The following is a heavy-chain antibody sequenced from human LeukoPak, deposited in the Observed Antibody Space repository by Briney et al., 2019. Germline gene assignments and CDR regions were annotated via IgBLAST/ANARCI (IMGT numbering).Heavy chain of an antibody. CDR2: INHSGST. V-gene: IGHV4-30-2*01. J-gene: IGHJ4*02. Sequence: SQTLSLTCTVSGGSISSGGYYWSWIRQPPGKGLEWIGEINHSGSTNYNPSLKSRVTISVDTSKNQFSLKLSSVTAADTAVYYCARGRRDGYNFVGFGYWGQGTLVTVSS. D-gene: IGHD5-24*01. CDR1: GGSISSGGYY. CDR3: ARGRRDGYNFVGFGY.